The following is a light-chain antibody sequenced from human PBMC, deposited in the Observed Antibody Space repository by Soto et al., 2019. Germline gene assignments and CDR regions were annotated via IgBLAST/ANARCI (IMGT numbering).Light chain of an antibody. CDR1: SSDVGGYNY. V-gene: IGLV2-14*01. Sequence: QSALTKPAYVSGSPGQSITISCTGTSSDVGGYNYVSWYQQHPGKAPKLIIYEVSNRPSGVSDRFSGSKSDNTASLTISGLQAEDEADYYCSSYTGSSILYVFGTGTKVTVL. CDR2: EVS. CDR3: SSYTGSSILYV. J-gene: IGLJ1*01.